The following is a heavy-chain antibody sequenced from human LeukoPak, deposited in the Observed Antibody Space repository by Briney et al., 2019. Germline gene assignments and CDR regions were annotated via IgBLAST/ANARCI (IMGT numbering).Heavy chain of an antibody. V-gene: IGHV3-74*01. CDR2: INSDGTST. CDR3: AKGGTTLSDY. D-gene: IGHD1-7*01. J-gene: IGHJ4*02. Sequence: PGGSLRLSCAASGFTFSSYWMHWVRQAPGKGLVWVSRINSDGTSTNYADSVKGRFTIPRDNAKNTLYLQMNSLRAEDTAVYYCAKGGTTLSDYWGQGTLVTVSS. CDR1: GFTFSSYW.